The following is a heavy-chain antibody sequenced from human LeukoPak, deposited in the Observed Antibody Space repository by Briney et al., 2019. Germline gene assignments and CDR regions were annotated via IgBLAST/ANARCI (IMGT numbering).Heavy chain of an antibody. V-gene: IGHV4-59*01. CDR1: SGSISSYY. CDR2: IYYSGSA. Sequence: PSETLSLTCTVSSGSISSYYWSWIRQPPGKGLEWIGYIYYSGSANHNPSLKSRVTISVDTSKNQFSLKLRSVTAADTAVYYCARVRYSGYDSLGRYYFDYWGQGTLVTVSS. J-gene: IGHJ4*02. CDR3: ARVRYSGYDSLGRYYFDY. D-gene: IGHD5-12*01.